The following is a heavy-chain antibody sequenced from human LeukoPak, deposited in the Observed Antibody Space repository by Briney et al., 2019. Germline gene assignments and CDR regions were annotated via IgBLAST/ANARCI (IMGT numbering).Heavy chain of an antibody. CDR3: ARAPGITMIVVALGY. J-gene: IGHJ4*02. V-gene: IGHV1-2*02. D-gene: IGHD3-22*01. Sequence: GASVKVSCKASGYTFTGYYMHWVRQAPGQGLEWMGWINPNSGGTNYAQKFQGRVTMTRDTSISTAYMELSRLRSDDTAVYYCARAPGITMIVVALGYWGQGTLVTVSS. CDR2: INPNSGGT. CDR1: GYTFTGYY.